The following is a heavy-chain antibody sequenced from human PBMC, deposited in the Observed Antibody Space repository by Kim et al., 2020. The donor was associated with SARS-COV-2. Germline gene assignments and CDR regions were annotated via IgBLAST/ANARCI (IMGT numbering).Heavy chain of an antibody. Sequence: SVQGRFTISRDNSKNTLYLQMNSLRAEDTAVYYCAKASYYAAGRRYYFDYWGQGTLVTVSS. D-gene: IGHD3-10*01. J-gene: IGHJ4*02. V-gene: IGHV3-23*01. CDR3: AKASYYAAGRRYYFDY.